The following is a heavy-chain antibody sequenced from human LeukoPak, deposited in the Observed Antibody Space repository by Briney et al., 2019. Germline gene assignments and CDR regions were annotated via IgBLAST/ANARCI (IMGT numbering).Heavy chain of an antibody. CDR2: ISHSGST. CDR1: GGSFSGYF. D-gene: IGHD3-22*01. Sequence: SETLSLTCAVYGGSFSGYFWNWIRQPPGKGLEWIGEISHSGSTNYNPSLKSRVTISVDTSKNQFSLKLNSVTAADTAVYYCARGSYDSSDFEYFHHWGQGTLVTVSS. V-gene: IGHV4-34*01. CDR3: ARGSYDSSDFEYFHH. J-gene: IGHJ1*01.